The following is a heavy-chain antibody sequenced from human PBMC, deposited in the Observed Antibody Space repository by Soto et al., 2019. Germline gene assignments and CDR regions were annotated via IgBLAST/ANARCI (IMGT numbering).Heavy chain of an antibody. J-gene: IGHJ6*03. V-gene: IGHV4-59*08. CDR2: IYYSGST. CDR3: ARLASHIVATISYYYYYMDV. D-gene: IGHD5-12*01. Sequence: SETLSLTCTVSGGSISSYYWSWIRQPPGKGLEWIGYIYYSGSTNYNPSLKSRVTISVDTSKSQFSLKLSSVTAADTAVYYCARLASHIVATISYYYYYMDVWGKGTTVTVSS. CDR1: GGSISSYY.